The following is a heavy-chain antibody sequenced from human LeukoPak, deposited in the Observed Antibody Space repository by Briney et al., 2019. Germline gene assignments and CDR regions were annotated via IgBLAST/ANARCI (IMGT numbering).Heavy chain of an antibody. CDR2: INPSGGST. D-gene: IGHD4-23*01. V-gene: IGHV1-46*01. J-gene: IGHJ4*02. CDR1: GYTFTRYY. Sequence: VASVKVSCKASGYTFTRYYIHWVRQAPGQGLEWMGIINPSGGSTSYAQKFQGRVTMTRYTSTSTVYMELSSLRSEDTAVYYCARAASTVTHQGDYWGQGTLLTVSS. CDR3: ARAASTVTHQGDY.